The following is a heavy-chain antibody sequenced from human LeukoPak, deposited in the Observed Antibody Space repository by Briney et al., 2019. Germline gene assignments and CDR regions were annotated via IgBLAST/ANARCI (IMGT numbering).Heavy chain of an antibody. D-gene: IGHD3-9*01. CDR2: ISGGSSNT. Sequence: GGSLRLSCAASGFTFSTYSMNWVRQAPGKGLEWVSYISGGSSNTFCADSVKGRFTISRDNAKNSLYLQMNSLRAEDTAVYYCARPKTNYDILTGYYYYFDYWGQGTLVTVSS. CDR3: ARPKTNYDILTGYYYYFDY. J-gene: IGHJ4*02. V-gene: IGHV3-48*01. CDR1: GFTFSTYS.